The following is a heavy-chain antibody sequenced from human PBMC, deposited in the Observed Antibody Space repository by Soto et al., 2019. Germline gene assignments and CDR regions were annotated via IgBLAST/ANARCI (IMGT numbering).Heavy chain of an antibody. CDR3: AREQGSSSWSYYYGMDV. CDR1: GGTFSSYA. CDR2: IIPIFGTA. V-gene: IGHV1-69*06. Sequence: QVQLVQSGAEVKKPGSAVKVSCKASGGTFSSYAISWVRQAPGQGLEWMGGIIPIFGTANYAQKFQGRVTITADKSTSTAYMELSSLRSADTAVYYCAREQGSSSWSYYYGMDVWGQGTTVTVSS. J-gene: IGHJ6*02. D-gene: IGHD6-13*01.